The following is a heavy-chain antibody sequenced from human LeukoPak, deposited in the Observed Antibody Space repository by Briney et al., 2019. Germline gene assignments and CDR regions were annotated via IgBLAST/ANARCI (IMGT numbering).Heavy chain of an antibody. J-gene: IGHJ4*02. CDR3: ARESNGDPRFFDY. D-gene: IGHD2-8*01. V-gene: IGHV4-34*01. CDR1: GGSFSGYY. Sequence: TSETLSLTCAVYGGSFSGYYWSWIRQPPGKGLEWIGEINHSGSTNYNPSLKSRVTISVDTSKNQFSLKLTSVTAADTALYYCARESNGDPRFFDYWGQGTLVTVSS. CDR2: INHSGST.